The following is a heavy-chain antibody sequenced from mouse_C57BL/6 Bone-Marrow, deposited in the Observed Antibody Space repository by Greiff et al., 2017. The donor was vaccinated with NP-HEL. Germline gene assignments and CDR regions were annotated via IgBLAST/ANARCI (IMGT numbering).Heavy chain of an antibody. CDR1: GYTFTSYW. CDR2: IHPNSGST. J-gene: IGHJ1*03. V-gene: IGHV1-64*01. CDR3: ARGGTTVVAPHWDFDV. D-gene: IGHD1-1*01. Sequence: QVQLQQPGAELVKPGASVKLSCKASGYTFTSYWMHWVKQRPGQGLEWIGMIHPNSGSTNYNEKFKSKATLTVDKSSSTAYMQLSSLTSEDSAVYYCARGGTTVVAPHWDFDVWGTGTTVTVSS.